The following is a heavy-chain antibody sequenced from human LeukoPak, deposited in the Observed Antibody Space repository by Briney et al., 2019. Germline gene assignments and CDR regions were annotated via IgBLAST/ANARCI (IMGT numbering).Heavy chain of an antibody. V-gene: IGHV4-34*01. D-gene: IGHD3-10*01. CDR2: INHSGST. CDR1: GGSFSGYY. J-gene: IGHJ4*02. CDR3: ASMVRGVMGY. Sequence: SETLSLTCAAYGGSFSGYYWSWIRQPPGKGLEWIGEINHSGSTNYNPSLKSRVTISVDTSKNQFSLKLSSVTAADTAVYYCASMVRGVMGYWGQGTLVTVSS.